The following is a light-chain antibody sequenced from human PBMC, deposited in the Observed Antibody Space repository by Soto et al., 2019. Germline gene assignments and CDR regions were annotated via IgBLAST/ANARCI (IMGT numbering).Light chain of an antibody. V-gene: IGKV3-20*01. CDR1: QSVSSSY. J-gene: IGKJ2*03. CDR2: GAS. Sequence: EIVLTQSPGTLSLSPGERATLSCRASQSVSSSYLAWYQQTPGQAPRLLIYGASRRATGIPDRFSGSGSGTDFTLTISRLEPEDFAVYYCQQYGSSTGFGQGTKREIK. CDR3: QQYGSSTG.